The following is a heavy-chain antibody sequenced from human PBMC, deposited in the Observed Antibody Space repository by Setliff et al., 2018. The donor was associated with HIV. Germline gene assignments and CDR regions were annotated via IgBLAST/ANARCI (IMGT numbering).Heavy chain of an antibody. CDR2: VYYKGKT. D-gene: IGHD3-3*01. CDR3: ARHKTNYDFYAFDI. Sequence: SETLSLTCTVSGVSISSQYWSWIRQPPGKGLEWIGSVYYKGKTDYNPSLKSRLIISIDRSNNQFSLKLRSVTASDTAVYYCARHKTNYDFYAFDIWGQGTMVTVSS. CDR1: GVSISSQY. V-gene: IGHV4-59*08. J-gene: IGHJ3*02.